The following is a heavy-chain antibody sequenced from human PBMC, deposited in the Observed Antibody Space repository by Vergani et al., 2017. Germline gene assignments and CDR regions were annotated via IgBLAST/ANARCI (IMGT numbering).Heavy chain of an antibody. CDR2: INPNSGGT. V-gene: IGHV1-2*02. D-gene: IGHD2-2*01. CDR3: ARNYCSSTSCDGCCDYYYYGMDV. J-gene: IGHJ6*02. Sequence: QVQLVQSGAEVKKPGASVKVSCKASGYTFTGYYMHWVRQAPGQGLEWMGWINPNSGGTNYEQKFQGRVTMTRDTSISTAYMELSRLRSDDTAVYYCARNYCSSTSCDGCCDYYYYGMDVWGQGTTVTVSS. CDR1: GYTFTGYY.